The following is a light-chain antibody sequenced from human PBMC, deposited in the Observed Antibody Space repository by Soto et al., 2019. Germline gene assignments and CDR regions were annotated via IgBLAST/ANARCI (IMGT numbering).Light chain of an antibody. CDR2: GAS. CDR3: PQYNNWPPRT. CDR1: QSISNS. J-gene: IGKJ2*01. V-gene: IGKV3-15*01. Sequence: EIVMTQSPASLSVSPGETATLSCRASQSISNSLAWYQQKPGQAPSLLIYGASTRATGIPARFSGSGSGTECTLTISSLQSEDSGLYCGPQYNNWPPRTFGQGTKLEIK.